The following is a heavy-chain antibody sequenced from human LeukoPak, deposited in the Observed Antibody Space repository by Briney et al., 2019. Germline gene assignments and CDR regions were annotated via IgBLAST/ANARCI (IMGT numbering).Heavy chain of an antibody. CDR2: INTNSGNP. CDR3: ARDPQRWLVRGSGNWFDP. D-gene: IGHD6-19*01. V-gene: IGHV7-4-1*02. CDR1: GYTFTSYA. Sequence: ASVKVSCKASGYTFTSYAMNWVRQAPGQGLEGVGWINTNSGNPTYAHGFTGRVVFSLDTSVSTASLQISSLEAEDTAVYYCARDPQRWLVRGSGNWFDPWGQGTQVTVSS. J-gene: IGHJ5*02.